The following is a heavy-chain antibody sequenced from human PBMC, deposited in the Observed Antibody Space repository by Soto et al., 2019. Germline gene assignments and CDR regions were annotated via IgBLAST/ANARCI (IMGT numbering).Heavy chain of an antibody. V-gene: IGHV4-4*02. Sequence: QVQLQESGPGLVKPSGTLSLTCAVSGGSISSSNWWSWVRQPPGKGLEWIGEIYHSGSTNYNPSLKSRVTISVDKSKNQFSLKLSSVTAADTAVYYCARPSGGAVAGRPYYYYGMDVWGQGTTVTVSS. J-gene: IGHJ6*02. CDR3: ARPSGGAVAGRPYYYYGMDV. D-gene: IGHD6-19*01. CDR1: GGSISSSNW. CDR2: IYHSGST.